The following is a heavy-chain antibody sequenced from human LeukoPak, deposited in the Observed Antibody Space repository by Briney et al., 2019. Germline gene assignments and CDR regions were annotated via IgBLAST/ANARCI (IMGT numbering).Heavy chain of an antibody. CDR3: AKAVGADTL. Sequence: GGSLRLSCAASGFTFSSHALSWVRQAPGRGLEWISAISGSGGSTYYVDSVKGRFTSSRDNSKNTLYLQMNSLRAEDTAVYYCAKAVGADTLWGQGTLVTVSS. CDR1: GFTFSSHA. D-gene: IGHD1-26*01. V-gene: IGHV3-23*01. CDR2: ISGSGGST. J-gene: IGHJ4*02.